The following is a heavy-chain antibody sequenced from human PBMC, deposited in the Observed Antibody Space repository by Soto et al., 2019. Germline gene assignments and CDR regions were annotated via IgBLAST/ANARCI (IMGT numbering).Heavy chain of an antibody. V-gene: IGHV1-69*01. D-gene: IGHD6-6*01. CDR2: IIPIFGTP. Sequence: QVQLVQSGAEVKKPGSSVKVSCKASGGSFSSYAISWVRQAPGQGLEWMGGIIPIFGTPSYAQKCQGRVTITADESTTTAYMDLSSLRSEDTAVYYCAREYRSSSGRFDNWGQGTLVTVSS. CDR3: AREYRSSSGRFDN. J-gene: IGHJ4*02. CDR1: GGSFSSYA.